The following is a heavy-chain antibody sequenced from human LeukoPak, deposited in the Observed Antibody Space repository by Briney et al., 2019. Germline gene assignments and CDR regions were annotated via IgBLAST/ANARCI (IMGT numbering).Heavy chain of an antibody. J-gene: IGHJ4*02. Sequence: PSETLSLTCTVSGYSITSGYYWGWIRQPPGKGLEWIGSIYHSGSTYYNPSLKSRVTISVDTSKNQFSLKLSSVTAADTAVYYCARVLWFGELYFDYWGQGTLVTVSS. V-gene: IGHV4-38-2*02. CDR1: GYSITSGYY. CDR3: ARVLWFGELYFDY. D-gene: IGHD3-10*01. CDR2: IYHSGST.